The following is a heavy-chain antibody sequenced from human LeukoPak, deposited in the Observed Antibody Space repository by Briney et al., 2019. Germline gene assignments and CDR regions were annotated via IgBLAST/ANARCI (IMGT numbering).Heavy chain of an antibody. J-gene: IGHJ6*03. CDR1: GFTFSDYY. CDR3: ARRFDYYTRLDYYYYMDV. Sequence: GGSLRLSCAASGFTFSDYYMSWIRQAPGKGLEWVSYISSSGSTMYYADSVKGRFTISRDNAKNSLYLQMNSLRAEDTAVYYCARRFDYYTRLDYYYYMDVWGKGTTVTVSS. CDR2: ISSSGSTM. V-gene: IGHV3-11*01. D-gene: IGHD1-26*01.